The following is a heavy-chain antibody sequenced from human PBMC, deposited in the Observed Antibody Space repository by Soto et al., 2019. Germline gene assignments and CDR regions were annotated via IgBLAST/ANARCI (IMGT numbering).Heavy chain of an antibody. CDR1: GFTFTSSS. CDR2: IVVGSGNT. V-gene: IGHV1-58*01. J-gene: IGHJ6*02. D-gene: IGHD3-9*01. CDR3: AAGLRYFDWLPYYYYGMDV. Sequence: SVKVSCKASGFTFTSSSVQWVRQARGQRLEWIGWIVVGSGNTNYAQKFQERVTITRDMSTSTAYMELSSLRSEDTAVYYCAAGLRYFDWLPYYYYGMDVWGQGTTVTVSS.